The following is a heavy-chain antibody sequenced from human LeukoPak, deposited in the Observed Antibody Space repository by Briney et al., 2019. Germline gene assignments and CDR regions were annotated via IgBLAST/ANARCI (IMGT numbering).Heavy chain of an antibody. CDR2: IRYDGSNK. V-gene: IGHV3-33*01. D-gene: IGHD4-17*01. Sequence: GGSLRLSCAASGFTFSSYGMHWVRQAPGKGLEWVAVIRYDGSNKYYADSVKGRFTISRDNSKNTLYLQMNSLRAEDTAVYYCARDQGTTGLKWFDPWGQGTLVTVCS. J-gene: IGHJ5*02. CDR1: GFTFSSYG. CDR3: ARDQGTTGLKWFDP.